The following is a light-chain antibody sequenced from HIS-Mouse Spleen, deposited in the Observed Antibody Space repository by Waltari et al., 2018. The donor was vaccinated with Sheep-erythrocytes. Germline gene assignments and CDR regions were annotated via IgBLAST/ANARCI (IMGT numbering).Light chain of an antibody. Sequence: QSALTQPASVSGSPGQSITISCTGTSSDVGGYNYVSWYQQHPGKAPKLMIYEVSNRASEVSNRFSGAKSGNTASLPISGLQAEDEADYYCSSYTSSSTPVVFGGGTKLTVL. CDR2: EVS. CDR3: SSYTSSSTPVV. CDR1: SSDVGGYNY. J-gene: IGLJ2*01. V-gene: IGLV2-14*01.